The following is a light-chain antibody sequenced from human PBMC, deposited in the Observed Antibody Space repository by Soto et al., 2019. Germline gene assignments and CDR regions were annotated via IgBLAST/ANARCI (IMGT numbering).Light chain of an antibody. CDR1: QSVSNK. J-gene: IGKJ1*01. CDR2: GAS. CDR3: QQYNNWPSWT. Sequence: EIVMTQSPAALSVSPGXRXTLSXRASQSVSNKLGWYQHKPGQAPRLLIYGASTRATGIPARFSGSGSGTEFTLTISSLQSEDFAVYYCQQYNNWPSWTFGQGTKVDIK. V-gene: IGKV3-15*01.